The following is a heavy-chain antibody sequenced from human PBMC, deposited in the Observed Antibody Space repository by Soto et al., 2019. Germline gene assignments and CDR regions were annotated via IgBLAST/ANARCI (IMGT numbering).Heavy chain of an antibody. CDR2: INPNSGGT. CDR1: GYTFTGYY. CDR3: ARVRSYCSGRSTSCYSYAFDI. D-gene: IGHD2-2*01. V-gene: IGHV1-2*04. J-gene: IGHJ3*02. Sequence: GASVKVSCKASGYTFTGYYMHWVRQAPGQGLEWMGWINPNSGGTNYAQKFQGWVTMTRDTSISTAYMELSRLRSDDTAVYYCARVRSYCSGRSTSCYSYAFDIWGQGTMVTVSS.